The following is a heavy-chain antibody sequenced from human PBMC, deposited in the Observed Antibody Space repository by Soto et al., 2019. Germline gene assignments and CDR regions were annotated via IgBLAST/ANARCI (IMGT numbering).Heavy chain of an antibody. J-gene: IGHJ5*02. CDR2: INHSGST. CDR3: ARGNLLMFGELLTWLYP. CDR1: GGSFSGYY. V-gene: IGHV4-34*01. Sequence: SETLSLTCAVYGGSFSGYYWSWIRQPPGKGLEWIGEINHSGSTNYNPSLKSRVTISVDTSKNQFSLKLSSVTAADTAVYYCARGNLLMFGELLTWLYPCVQETLVTVSS. D-gene: IGHD3-10*01.